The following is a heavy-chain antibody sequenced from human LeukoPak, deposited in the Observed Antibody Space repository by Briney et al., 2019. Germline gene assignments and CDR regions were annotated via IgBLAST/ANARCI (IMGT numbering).Heavy chain of an antibody. Sequence: GGSLRLSCAASGFTFSSYAMSWVRQAPGKGLEWVSAISGSGGSTYYADSVKGRFTISRDNSKNTLYLQMNSLRAEDTAVYYCAKVREVRGGPPRDAFDIWGQGTMVTVSS. V-gene: IGHV3-23*01. CDR3: AKVREVRGGPPRDAFDI. D-gene: IGHD3-10*01. CDR1: GFTFSSYA. J-gene: IGHJ3*02. CDR2: ISGSGGST.